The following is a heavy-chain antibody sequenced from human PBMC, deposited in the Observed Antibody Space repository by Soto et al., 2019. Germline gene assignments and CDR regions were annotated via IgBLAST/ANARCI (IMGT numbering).Heavy chain of an antibody. D-gene: IGHD6-13*01. Sequence: QVQLVRSGAEVKKPGASVKVSCKASGYTFTSYDINWVRQATGQGLEWMGWMNPNSGNTGYAQKFQGRVTMTRNTSIRTVYRELSSLRSEDTAVYYCASRGYSSSWYYYYYYGMDVGGQWTTVTVSS. J-gene: IGHJ6*02. CDR1: GYTFTSYD. CDR3: ASRGYSSSWYYYYYYGMDV. CDR2: MNPNSGNT. V-gene: IGHV1-8*01.